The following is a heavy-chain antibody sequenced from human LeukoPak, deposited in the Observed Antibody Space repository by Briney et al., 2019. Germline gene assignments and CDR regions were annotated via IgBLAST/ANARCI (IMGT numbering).Heavy chain of an antibody. CDR2: IKCDGSST. Sequence: GSLRLYCAGPGFTFSSYWMHWVRQAPGKGLVWVLTIKCDGSSTSYADSVKGRFTISRDNAKNTLYLQMNSLRAEDTAVYYCASEKYYYDSSGYYGDYWGQGTLVTVSS. J-gene: IGHJ4*02. D-gene: IGHD3-22*01. CDR1: GFTFSSYW. V-gene: IGHV3-74*01. CDR3: ASEKYYYDSSGYYGDY.